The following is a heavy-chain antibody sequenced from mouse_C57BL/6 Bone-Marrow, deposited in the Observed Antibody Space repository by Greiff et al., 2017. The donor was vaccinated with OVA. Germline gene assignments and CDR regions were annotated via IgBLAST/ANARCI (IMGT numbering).Heavy chain of an antibody. J-gene: IGHJ2*01. Sequence: EVQGVESGGGLVQSGRSLRLSCATSGFTFSDFYMEWVRQAPGKGLEWIAASRNKANDYTTEYSASVKGRFIVSRDTSQSILYLQMNALRAEDTAIYYCARGHYYGSPYFDYWGQGTTLTVSS. CDR2: SRNKANDYTT. CDR3: ARGHYYGSPYFDY. V-gene: IGHV7-1*01. D-gene: IGHD1-1*01. CDR1: GFTFSDFY.